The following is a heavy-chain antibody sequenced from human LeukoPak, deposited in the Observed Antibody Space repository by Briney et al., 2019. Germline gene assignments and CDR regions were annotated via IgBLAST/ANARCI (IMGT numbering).Heavy chain of an antibody. CDR1: GFNISSYA. Sequence: GGSLRLSCAASGFNISSYAMSWVRQAPGKGLEWDSAMSGRGGSTYYAASVKGRFTISRDNSKNTLYLQMNSLRAEDTAVYYCAKVEGFYYDSSGYYDYWGQGTLVTVSS. CDR2: MSGRGGST. D-gene: IGHD3-22*01. J-gene: IGHJ4*02. V-gene: IGHV3-23*01. CDR3: AKVEGFYYDSSGYYDY.